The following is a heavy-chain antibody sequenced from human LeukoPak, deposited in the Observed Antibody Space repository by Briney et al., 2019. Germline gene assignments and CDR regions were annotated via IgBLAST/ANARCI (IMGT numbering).Heavy chain of an antibody. J-gene: IGHJ3*02. D-gene: IGHD3-3*01. V-gene: IGHV4-59*10. CDR1: GGSFSGYY. CDR2: IYTSGST. CDR3: ARGAFTILEQDAFDI. Sequence: PSETLSLTCAVYGGSFSGYYWNWIRQPAGKGLEWIGRIYTSGSTNYNPSLKSRVTISVDTSKNQFSLKLSSVTAADTAVYYCARGAFTILEQDAFDIWGQGTMVTVSS.